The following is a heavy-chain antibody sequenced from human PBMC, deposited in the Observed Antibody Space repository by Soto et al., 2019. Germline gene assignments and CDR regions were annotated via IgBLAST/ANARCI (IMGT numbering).Heavy chain of an antibody. J-gene: IGHJ4*02. CDR1: GGSISSGGYF. CDR3: ARGVLY. V-gene: IGHV4-31*03. CDR2: IFYSGTT. D-gene: IGHD1-1*01. Sequence: PSATLSLTCTVSGGSISSGGYFWSWIRQPPGKGLEWIGNIFYSGTTYYNPSLKSRVTISVDTSKNQFSLKLTSVTAADTAVYFCARGVLYWGQGTLVTSPQ.